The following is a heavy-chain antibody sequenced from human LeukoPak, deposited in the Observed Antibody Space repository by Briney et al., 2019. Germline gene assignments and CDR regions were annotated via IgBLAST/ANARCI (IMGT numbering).Heavy chain of an antibody. Sequence: ASVKVSCKASGYTFTTSDITWVRQATGQGLEWMGWMHPDSRNTGYAQKFQGRFTMTGNTSISTAYMELSSLRSEDTAVYYCAVGVEGSGSPEDWGQGTPVTVSS. V-gene: IGHV1-8*01. CDR3: AVGVEGSGSPED. CDR2: MHPDSRNT. J-gene: IGHJ4*02. D-gene: IGHD3-10*01. CDR1: GYTFTTSD.